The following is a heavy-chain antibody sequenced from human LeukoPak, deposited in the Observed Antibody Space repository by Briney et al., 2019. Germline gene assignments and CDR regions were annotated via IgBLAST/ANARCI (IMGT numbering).Heavy chain of an antibody. CDR1: GGTFSSYA. D-gene: IGHD1-7*01. CDR3: ARGRGRLELPPSVFDAFDM. V-gene: IGHV1-69*04. Sequence: GASVKVSCEASGGTFSSYAISWVRQAPGQGLEWMGRIIPIFGITNYTQKFQGRVTITADKSTSTAYMELSSLRSEDTAVYYCARGRGRLELPPSVFDAFDMWGQGTMVTVSS. CDR2: IIPIFGIT. J-gene: IGHJ3*02.